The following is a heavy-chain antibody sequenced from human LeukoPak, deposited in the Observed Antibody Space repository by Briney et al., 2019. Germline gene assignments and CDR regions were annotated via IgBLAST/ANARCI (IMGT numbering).Heavy chain of an antibody. J-gene: IGHJ4*02. V-gene: IGHV4-59*01. CDR2: IYYSGST. CDR3: ASRSSIWSGYQDTLYYFDS. CDR1: GGSIISYY. Sequence: SETLSLTCTVAGGSIISYYWMWIRQPPGERLEGIGPIYYSGSTNYNPSLKSRVTISVDTSKNQFSLKLSSVTAADTAVYCASRSSIWSGYQDTLYYFDSWGQGTLVTVSS. D-gene: IGHD3-3*01.